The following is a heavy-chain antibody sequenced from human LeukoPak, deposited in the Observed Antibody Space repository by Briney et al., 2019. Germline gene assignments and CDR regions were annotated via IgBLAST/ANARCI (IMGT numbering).Heavy chain of an antibody. CDR3: VSPGWSDALDM. Sequence: PGGSLRLSCAASGFTFRSYGMHWVRQAPGRGLVWVSRISSDGTSTTYADSVKGRFTISRDNAKHTLYLQLDSLRAEDTAIYYCVSPGWSDALDMWGQGTRVTVSS. V-gene: IGHV3-74*01. J-gene: IGHJ3*02. CDR1: GFTFRSYG. CDR2: ISSDGTST. D-gene: IGHD2-15*01.